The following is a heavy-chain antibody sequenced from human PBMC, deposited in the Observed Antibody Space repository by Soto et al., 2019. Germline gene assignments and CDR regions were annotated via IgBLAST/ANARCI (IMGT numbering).Heavy chain of an antibody. D-gene: IGHD5-18*01. CDR3: AKDTAMASLDY. CDR2: ISYDGSNK. CDR1: GFTFSRYG. J-gene: IGHJ4*02. V-gene: IGHV3-30*18. Sequence: ESGGGVVQPGRSLRLSCAASGFTFSRYGMHWVRQAPGKGLEWVAVISYDGSNKYYADSVKGRFTISRDNSKNTLYLQMNSLRAEDTAVYYCAKDTAMASLDYWGQGTLVTVSS.